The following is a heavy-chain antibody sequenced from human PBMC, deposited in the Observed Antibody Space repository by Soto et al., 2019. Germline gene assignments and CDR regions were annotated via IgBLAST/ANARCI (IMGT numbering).Heavy chain of an antibody. V-gene: IGHV5-51*01. CDR1: GYAFSSYW. D-gene: IGHD6-19*01. Sequence: PGESLKISCTAIGYAFSSYWIAWVRQMPVKGLEWMGIIYPGDSETRYSPSFHGQVTISADKSISTAYLQWSSLKASDTAMYYGARHDDSSGWYYVDYWGQGSRVSASS. J-gene: IGHJ4*02. CDR2: IYPGDSET. CDR3: ARHDDSSGWYYVDY.